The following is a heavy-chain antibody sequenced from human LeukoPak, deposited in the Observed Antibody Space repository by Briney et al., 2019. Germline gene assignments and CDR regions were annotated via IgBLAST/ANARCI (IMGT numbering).Heavy chain of an antibody. CDR2: VYYLGKT. D-gene: IGHD3-16*01. V-gene: IGHV4-34*01. CDR3: ARDHMAVTSFGQ. Sequence: SETLSLTCAVSGGPFSGYFWSWIRQSPGKGLEWSGSVYYLGKTYYNPSLETRVTISVDMSKNQFSLELTSVTAADTAVYYCARDHMAVTSFGQWGQGTLVTVSS. J-gene: IGHJ1*01. CDR1: GGPFSGYF.